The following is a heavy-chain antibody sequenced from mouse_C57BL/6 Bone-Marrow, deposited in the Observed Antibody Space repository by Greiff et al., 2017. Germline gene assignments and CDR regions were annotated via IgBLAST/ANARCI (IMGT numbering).Heavy chain of an antibody. V-gene: IGHV5-9-1*02. CDR3: TRVPYYGSSYFYFDY. CDR2: ISSGGDYI. CDR1: GFTFSSYA. D-gene: IGHD1-1*01. J-gene: IGHJ2*01. Sequence: DVMLVESGEGLVKPGGSLKLSCAASGFTFSSYAMSWVRQTPEKRLEWVAYISSGGDYIYYADTVKGRFTISRDNARNTLYLQMSSLKSEDTAMYYCTRVPYYGSSYFYFDYWGQGTTLTVSS.